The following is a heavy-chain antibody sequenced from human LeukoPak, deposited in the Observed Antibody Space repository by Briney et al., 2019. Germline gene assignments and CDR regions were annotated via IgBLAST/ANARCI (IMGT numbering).Heavy chain of an antibody. CDR1: GSSISSNY. Sequence: SETLSLTCSVSGSSISSNYWSWLRQPPGKGLEWIGYIYYSGSTNYNPSLKSRATISVDTSKDQFSLKLRSVTAADTAVYYCARDGHSSGWSAAFDIWGQGTMVTVS. V-gene: IGHV4-59*01. CDR2: IYYSGST. D-gene: IGHD6-19*01. J-gene: IGHJ3*02. CDR3: ARDGHSSGWSAAFDI.